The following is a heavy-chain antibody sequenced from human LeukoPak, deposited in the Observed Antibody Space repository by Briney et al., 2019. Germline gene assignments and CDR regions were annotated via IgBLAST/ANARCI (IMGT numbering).Heavy chain of an antibody. CDR2: ISASGGTT. CDR1: GFTFSSYV. V-gene: IGHV3-23*01. CDR3: AKLLSGSYTDY. Sequence: GGSLRLSCAASGFTFSSYVMNWVRQAPGKGLERVSAISASGGTTYYADSVKGRFTISRDNSMNALYLQMNSLRVDDAAVYYCAKLLSGSYTDYWGQGTLVTVSA. J-gene: IGHJ4*02. D-gene: IGHD1-26*01.